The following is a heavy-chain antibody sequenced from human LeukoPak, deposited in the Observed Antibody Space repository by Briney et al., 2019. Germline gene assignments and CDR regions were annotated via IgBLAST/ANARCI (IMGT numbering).Heavy chain of an antibody. Sequence: PSETLSLTCTVSGGSISSYYWSWIRPPPGKGLEWIGSIYYIGSTNYNPSLKSRVTISVDSSKNQFSLKLSSVTAADTAVYYCARGLDSSGWYRKDYWGQGTLVTVSS. CDR3: ARGLDSSGWYRKDY. D-gene: IGHD6-19*01. CDR2: IYYIGST. V-gene: IGHV4-59*08. J-gene: IGHJ4*02. CDR1: GGSISSYY.